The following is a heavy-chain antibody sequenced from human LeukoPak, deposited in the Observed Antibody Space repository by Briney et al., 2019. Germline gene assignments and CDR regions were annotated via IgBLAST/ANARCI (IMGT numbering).Heavy chain of an antibody. CDR3: ARRVAVARRDAFDI. J-gene: IGHJ3*02. D-gene: IGHD6-19*01. V-gene: IGHV3-21*04. Sequence: KPGGSLRLSCAASGFTFSSYSMNWVRQAPGKGLEWVSSISSSSNYIYYADSVKGRFTISRDNAKNSLYLQMNSLRSDDTAVYYCARRVAVARRDAFDIWGQGTMVTVSS. CDR2: ISSSSNYI. CDR1: GFTFSSYS.